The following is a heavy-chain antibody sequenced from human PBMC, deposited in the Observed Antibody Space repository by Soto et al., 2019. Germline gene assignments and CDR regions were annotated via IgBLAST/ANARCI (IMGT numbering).Heavy chain of an antibody. CDR3: ARDLAAADY. D-gene: IGHD6-13*01. CDR1: GFTFSSYA. J-gene: IGHJ4*02. Sequence: SLRLSCAASGFTFSSYAMHWVRQAPGKGLEWVAVISYDGSNKYYADSVKGRFTIPRDNSKNTLYLQMNSLRAEDTAVYYCARDLAAADYWGQGTLVPVSS. CDR2: ISYDGSNK. V-gene: IGHV3-30-3*01.